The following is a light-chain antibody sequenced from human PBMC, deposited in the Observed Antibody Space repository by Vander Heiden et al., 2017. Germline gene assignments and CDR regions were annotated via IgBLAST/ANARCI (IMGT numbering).Light chain of an antibody. J-gene: IGKJ1*01. CDR3: QQYEATRLT. CDR1: QSVLYSSNNKNY. Sequence: DIVMTQSPDSLAVSLGERATINCKSSQSVLYSSNNKNYLAWYQQKPGQPPKRLIYWASTRESGVPDRFSGSGSGTDFTLTISSLKAEDVAVYYCQQYEATRLTFGQGTKLEIK. CDR2: WAS. V-gene: IGKV4-1*01.